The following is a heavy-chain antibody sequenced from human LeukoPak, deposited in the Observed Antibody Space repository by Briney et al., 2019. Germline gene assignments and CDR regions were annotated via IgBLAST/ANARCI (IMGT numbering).Heavy chain of an antibody. V-gene: IGHV7-4-1*02. D-gene: IGHD3-22*01. CDR1: GYTFTSYA. J-gene: IGHJ6*02. CDR3: ARGGLRYYDSSGPQNYYYYGMDV. Sequence: GASVKVSCKASGYTFTSYAMNWVRQAPGQGLEWMGWINTNTGNPTYAQGFTGRFVFSLDTSVSTAYLQISSLKAEDTAVYYCARGGLRYYDSSGPQNYYYYGMDVWGRGTTVTVSS. CDR2: INTNTGNP.